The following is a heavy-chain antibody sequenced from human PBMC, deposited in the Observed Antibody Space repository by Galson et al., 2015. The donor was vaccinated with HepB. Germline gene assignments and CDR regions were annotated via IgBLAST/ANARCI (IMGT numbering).Heavy chain of an antibody. D-gene: IGHD2-15*01. V-gene: IGHV6-1*01. CDR2: TYYRSKWFD. Sequence: CAISEDSVSSKSAAWNWIRQSPSRGLEWLGRTYYRSKWFDDYAEAVKSRITISADTSKNQFSLHLISVTPEDTAVYFCARDQGIVLPPRPNDAFDVWGQGTVVTVSS. CDR1: EDSVSSKSAA. J-gene: IGHJ3*01. CDR3: ARDQGIVLPPRPNDAFDV.